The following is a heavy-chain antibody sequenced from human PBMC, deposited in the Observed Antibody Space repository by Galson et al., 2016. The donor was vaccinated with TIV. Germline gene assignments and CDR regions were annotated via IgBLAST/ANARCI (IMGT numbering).Heavy chain of an antibody. J-gene: IGHJ6*02. Sequence: SLRLSCAASGFTFSTYAMHWVRQAPGKGLEWVAIIWYDGSNKYCADSVRGRFTISRDNSKNTLYLQMNSLRAEDTAVYSCAREGVGYCSSTSCPYYGLDVWGQGTTVTVSS. V-gene: IGHV3-33*01. CDR1: GFTFSTYA. D-gene: IGHD2-2*01. CDR3: AREGVGYCSSTSCPYYGLDV. CDR2: IWYDGSNK.